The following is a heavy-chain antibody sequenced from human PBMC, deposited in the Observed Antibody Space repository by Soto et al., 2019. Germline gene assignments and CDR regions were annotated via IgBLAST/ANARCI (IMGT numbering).Heavy chain of an antibody. CDR1: GFTFSSYG. Sequence: QVQLVESGGGVVQPGRSLRLSCAASGFTFSSYGMHWVRQAPGKGLEWVAVRWYDGSNKYYADSVKGRFTISRDNSKNTLYLQMNSLRAEDTAVYYCARDTGGANYYYMDVWGKGTTVTVSS. CDR3: ARDTGGANYYYMDV. V-gene: IGHV3-33*01. CDR2: RWYDGSNK. J-gene: IGHJ6*03. D-gene: IGHD1-26*01.